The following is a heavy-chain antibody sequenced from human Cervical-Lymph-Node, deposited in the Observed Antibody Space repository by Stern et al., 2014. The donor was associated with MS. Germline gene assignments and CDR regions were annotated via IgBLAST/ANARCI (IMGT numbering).Heavy chain of an antibody. V-gene: IGHV1-69*01. J-gene: IGHJ4*02. CDR2: IIPIFGPA. D-gene: IGHD6-19*01. CDR3: ASLLGRIAVASVDY. Sequence: QVQLVQSGAEVKKPGSSVKVSCQASGGTFSNYAISWVRQAPGQGLEWMGWIIPIFGPANYAQKFQGRVTITADESTSTTYMELSSLRSEDTAVYYCASLLGRIAVASVDYWGQGTLVTVSS. CDR1: GGTFSNYA.